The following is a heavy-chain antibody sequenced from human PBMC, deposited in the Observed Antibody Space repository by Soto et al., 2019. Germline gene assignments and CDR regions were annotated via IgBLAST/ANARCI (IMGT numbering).Heavy chain of an antibody. J-gene: IGHJ4*02. V-gene: IGHV3-33*01. Sequence: GGSLRLSCASSGFTFSSYGMHWVRQAPGKGLEWVAVIWYDGSNKYHADSVKGRFTISRDNSKNTLYLQMNSLRAEDTAVYYCAREYYYDSSGYPVGVDYWGQGTLVTVSS. CDR3: AREYYYDSSGYPVGVDY. CDR2: IWYDGSNK. D-gene: IGHD3-22*01. CDR1: GFTFSSYG.